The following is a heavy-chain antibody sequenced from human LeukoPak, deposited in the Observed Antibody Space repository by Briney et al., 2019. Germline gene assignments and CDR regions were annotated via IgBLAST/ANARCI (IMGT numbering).Heavy chain of an antibody. CDR1: GSTFDNYR. D-gene: IGHD1-26*01. Sequence: PGGSLRLSCAASGSTFDNYRMSWVRQAPGKGLEWVSTVNADGGNTYYADSVKGRFTISRDNSKGTLILQMNSLRVEDTALYYCTKRVKYGGTWDHFADWGQGTLVTVSS. V-gene: IGHV3-23*01. CDR3: TKRVKYGGTWDHFAD. CDR2: VNADGGNT. J-gene: IGHJ4*02.